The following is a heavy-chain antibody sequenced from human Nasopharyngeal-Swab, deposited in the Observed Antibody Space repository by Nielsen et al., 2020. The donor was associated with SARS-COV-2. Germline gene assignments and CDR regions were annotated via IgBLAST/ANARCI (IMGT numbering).Heavy chain of an antibody. V-gene: IGHV3-53*05. D-gene: IGHD6-19*01. CDR2: IYSGGST. Sequence: GESLKISCAASGFTVSSNYMSWVRQAPGKGLEWVSVIYSGGSTYYADSVKGRFTISRDNAKNSLYLQMNSLRAEDTALYYCANLYSSGWSYGMDVWGQGTTVTVSS. CDR1: GFTVSSNY. CDR3: ANLYSSGWSYGMDV. J-gene: IGHJ6*02.